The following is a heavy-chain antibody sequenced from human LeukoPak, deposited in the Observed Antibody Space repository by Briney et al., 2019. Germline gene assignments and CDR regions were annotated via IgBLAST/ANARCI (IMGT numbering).Heavy chain of an antibody. CDR3: ATVSRYASDY. V-gene: IGHV3-7*01. CDR2: INQDESTK. D-gene: IGHD1-1*01. Sequence: GGSLRLSCAASGFNFRSSWMTWVRQAPGKGLEWVANINQDESTKDVVDSVKGRFTISRDNAQNSLYLEMNSLRVEDTAVYYCATVSRYASDYWGQGILVTVSS. J-gene: IGHJ4*02. CDR1: GFNFRSSW.